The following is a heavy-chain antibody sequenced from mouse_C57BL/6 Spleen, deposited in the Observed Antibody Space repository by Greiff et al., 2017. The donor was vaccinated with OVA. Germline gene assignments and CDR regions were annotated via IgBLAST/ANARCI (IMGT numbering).Heavy chain of an antibody. CDR3: ARGNWDASWFAY. Sequence: QVQLKQPGTELVKPGASVKLSCKASGYTFTSYWMHWVKQRPGQGLEWIGNINPSNGGTNYNEKFKSKATLTVDKSSSTAYMQLSSLTSEDSAVYYCARGNWDASWFAYWGQGTLVTVSA. V-gene: IGHV1-53*01. D-gene: IGHD4-1*01. CDR2: INPSNGGT. J-gene: IGHJ3*01. CDR1: GYTFTSYW.